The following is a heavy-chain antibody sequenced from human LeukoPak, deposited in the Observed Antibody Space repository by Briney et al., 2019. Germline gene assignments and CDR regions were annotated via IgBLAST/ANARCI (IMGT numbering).Heavy chain of an antibody. CDR3: AKDSYQGDWGLDAFDV. CDR2: ISSSSNTK. J-gene: IGHJ3*01. Sequence: GGSLRLSCAASGFTFSSYSMSWVRQAPGKGLEWVSFISSSSNTKYNADSVKGRFTISRDNAKNSLNLQMNSLRAEDTAVYYCAKDSYQGDWGLDAFDVWGQGTMVTISS. V-gene: IGHV3-48*01. D-gene: IGHD2-21*02. CDR1: GFTFSSYS.